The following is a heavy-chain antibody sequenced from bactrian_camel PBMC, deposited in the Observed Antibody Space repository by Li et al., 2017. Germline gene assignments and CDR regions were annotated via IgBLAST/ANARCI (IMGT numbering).Heavy chain of an antibody. CDR3: TADRYDPYIVGLD. D-gene: IGHD3*01. V-gene: IGHV3-2*01. Sequence: HVQLVESGGGSVQAGGSLRLSCTASGFTFSSYLMSWVRQAPGKGLEWVSSIYTGGGNTKYADSVKGRFTISRDNAKNTLYLQMNSLKPEDTAVYYCTADRYDPYIVGLDWGRGTQVTVS. J-gene: IGHJ4*01. CDR2: IYTGGGNT. CDR1: GFTFSSYL.